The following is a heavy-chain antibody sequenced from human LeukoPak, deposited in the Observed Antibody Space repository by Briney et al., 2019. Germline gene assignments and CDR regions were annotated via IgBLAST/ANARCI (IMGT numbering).Heavy chain of an antibody. Sequence: ASVKVSCKASGYTFTGYYMHWVRQAPGQGLEWMGWINPNSGGTNYAQKFQGRVTMTRDTSISTAYMELSRLRSDDTAVYYCARARDRDDGSQNWGQGALGTVSS. J-gene: IGHJ4*02. V-gene: IGHV1-2*02. CDR3: ARARDRDDGSQN. D-gene: IGHD3-3*01. CDR1: GYTFTGYY. CDR2: INPNSGGT.